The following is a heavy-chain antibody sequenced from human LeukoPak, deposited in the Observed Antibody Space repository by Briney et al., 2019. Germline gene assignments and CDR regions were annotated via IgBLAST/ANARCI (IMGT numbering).Heavy chain of an antibody. CDR2: INPSGGST. J-gene: IGHJ4*02. V-gene: IGHV1-46*01. Sequence: GSVKVSCKASGYTFTSYYMHWVRQAPGQGLEWMGIINPSGGSTSYAQKFQGRVTITADKPTNTAYMELSSLRSEDTAVYYCASGRTDIVVVPATLRNYYFDYWGQGTLVTVSS. CDR3: ASGRTDIVVVPATLRNYYFDY. D-gene: IGHD2-2*01. CDR1: GYTFTSYY.